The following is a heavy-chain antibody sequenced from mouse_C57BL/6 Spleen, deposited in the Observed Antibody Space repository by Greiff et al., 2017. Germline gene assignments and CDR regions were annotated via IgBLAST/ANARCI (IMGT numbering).Heavy chain of an antibody. J-gene: IGHJ4*01. CDR2: ISSGGSYT. CDR1: GFTFSSYG. CDR3: AGRNQYYYAMDY. V-gene: IGHV5-6*02. Sequence: EVKLMESGGDLVKPGGSLKLSCAASGFTFSSYGMSWVRQTPDKRLEWVATISSGGSYTYYPDSVKGRFTISRDNAKNTLYLQMSSLKSEDTAMYYCAGRNQYYYAMDYWGQGTSVTVSS.